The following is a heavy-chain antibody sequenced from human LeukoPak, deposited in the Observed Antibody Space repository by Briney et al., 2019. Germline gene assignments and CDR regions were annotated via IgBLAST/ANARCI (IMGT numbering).Heavy chain of an antibody. Sequence: PSETLSLTCTVSGGSISSYYWSWIRQPPGKGLEWIGYIYYSGSTNYNPSLTSRVTISVDTSKNQFSLKLSSVTAADTAVYYCASMRYYYDSSGLGEIDYWGQGTLVTVSS. V-gene: IGHV4-59*01. J-gene: IGHJ4*02. CDR3: ASMRYYYDSSGLGEIDY. D-gene: IGHD3-22*01. CDR1: GGSISSYY. CDR2: IYYSGST.